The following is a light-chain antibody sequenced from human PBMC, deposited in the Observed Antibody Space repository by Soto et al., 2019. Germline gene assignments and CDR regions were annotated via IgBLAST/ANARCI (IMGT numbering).Light chain of an antibody. CDR2: KAS. V-gene: IGKV1-5*03. Sequence: DIQMTQSPSTLSGSVGDRVTITCRASQTISSWLAWYQQKPGKAPKLLIYKASTLKSGVPSRFSGSGSVTGFTLTISSLQSDDFATYYCQHYNSYSEAFGQGTKLDIK. CDR3: QHYNSYSEA. CDR1: QTISSW. J-gene: IGKJ1*01.